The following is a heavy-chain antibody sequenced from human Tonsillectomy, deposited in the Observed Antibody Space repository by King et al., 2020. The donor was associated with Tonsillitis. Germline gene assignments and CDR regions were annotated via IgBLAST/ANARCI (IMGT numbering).Heavy chain of an antibody. CDR1: GGSISRYY. Sequence: VQLQESGPGLVKASETLSLTCTVSGGSISRYYWSWIRPAPGKGLEWIGYIYHSGNTKYNPSLKSRVTITVDTSKKHFYLKLSSVTAADTAVYYCATNEGWYCDGRSCDDYAFEVWGQGTMVTVSS. CDR2: IYHSGNT. CDR3: ATNEGWYCDGRSCDDYAFEV. D-gene: IGHD2-21*01. J-gene: IGHJ3*01. V-gene: IGHV4-59*08.